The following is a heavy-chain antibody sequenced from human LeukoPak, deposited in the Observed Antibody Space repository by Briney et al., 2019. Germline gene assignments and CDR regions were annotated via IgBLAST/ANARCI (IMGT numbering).Heavy chain of an antibody. Sequence: GGSLRLSCAASGFTFSTYWMHWVRQAPGKGLVWVSRITPDGTSTTYADSVKGRFTISRDNAKNTLYVQMNSLRAEDTAVYYCARGPTVAEDAFDIWGQGTMVTVSS. J-gene: IGHJ3*02. CDR3: ARGPTVAEDAFDI. CDR2: ITPDGTST. D-gene: IGHD4-23*01. CDR1: GFTFSTYW. V-gene: IGHV3-74*01.